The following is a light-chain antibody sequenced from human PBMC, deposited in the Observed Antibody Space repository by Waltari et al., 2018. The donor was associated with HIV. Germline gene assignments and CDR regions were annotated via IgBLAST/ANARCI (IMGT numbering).Light chain of an antibody. V-gene: IGKV3-20*01. Sequence: DIELTQSPGTLSLSPGERATLSCRASQALSDGYIAWYRQSPGQAPRLLIFAFSNRATGVPDRISGSWSGTDFTLTISRLEPEDFVIYYCQHYRAVPPGTFGPGTKVEIK. CDR1: QALSDGY. CDR2: AFS. CDR3: QHYRAVPPGT. J-gene: IGKJ1*01.